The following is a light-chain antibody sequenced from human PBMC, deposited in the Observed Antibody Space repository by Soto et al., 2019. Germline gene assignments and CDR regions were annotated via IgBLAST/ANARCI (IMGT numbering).Light chain of an antibody. CDR2: EGS. CDR1: STDVGSYNL. CDR3: CSYAGNITWV. J-gene: IGLJ3*02. V-gene: IGLV2-23*01. Sequence: QSVLTQPASVSGSPGQSITISCTGTSTDVGSYNLVSWYQQHPGKAPKLMIYEGSKRPSGVSNRFSGSKSGNTASLTISGLQTEDEADYYCCSYAGNITWVFGGGTKLTVL.